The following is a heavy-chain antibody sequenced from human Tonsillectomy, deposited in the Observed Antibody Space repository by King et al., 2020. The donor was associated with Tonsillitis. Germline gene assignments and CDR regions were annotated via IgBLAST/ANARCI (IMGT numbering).Heavy chain of an antibody. CDR1: GFTFSFYE. CDR2: ISTSGSKI. V-gene: IGHV3-48*03. Sequence: VQLVESGGGLVQPGGSLRLSCAASGFTFSFYEMNWVRQAPGKGLEWVSYISTSGSKIYYADSVKGRFTISRDNAKNSLYLQMNSLRAEDTAVYYCARSYDSLHWGQGTLVTVSS. D-gene: IGHD3-22*01. J-gene: IGHJ4*02. CDR3: ARSYDSLH.